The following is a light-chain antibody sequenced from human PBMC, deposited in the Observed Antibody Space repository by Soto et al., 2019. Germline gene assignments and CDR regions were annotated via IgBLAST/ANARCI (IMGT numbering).Light chain of an antibody. J-gene: IGLJ3*02. CDR1: SGSVSTSYY. CDR2: STN. V-gene: IGLV8-61*01. CDR3: ALYMGSGIVV. Sequence: QAVVTQEPSFSVSPGRTVTLTCGLSSGSVSTSYYPSWYQQTPGQAPRTLIYSTNTRSSGVPDRFSGSILGNKAALTITGAQADDEADYYCALYMGSGIVVFGGGTKVTVL.